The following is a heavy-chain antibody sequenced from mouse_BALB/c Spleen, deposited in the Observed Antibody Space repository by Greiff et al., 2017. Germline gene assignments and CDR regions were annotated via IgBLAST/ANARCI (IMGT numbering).Heavy chain of an antibody. CDR3: ARGGGSSSPPMDY. CDR1: GFTFSSFG. CDR2: ISSGCSTI. D-gene: IGHD1-1*01. Sequence: EVKLVESGGGLVQPGGSRKLSCAASGFTFSSFGMHWVRQAPEKGLEWVAYISSGCSTIYYADTVKGRFTISRDNPKNTLFLQMTSLRSEDTAMYYCARGGGSSSPPMDYWGQGTAVTVSS. V-gene: IGHV5-17*02. J-gene: IGHJ4*01.